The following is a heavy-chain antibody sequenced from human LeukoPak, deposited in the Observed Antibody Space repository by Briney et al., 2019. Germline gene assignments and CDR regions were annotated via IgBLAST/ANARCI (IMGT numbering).Heavy chain of an antibody. J-gene: IGHJ3*02. V-gene: IGHV4-59*01. CDR2: IHYSGST. D-gene: IGHD3-22*01. Sequence: PSETLSLTCTVSGGSISSYNWSWIRQSPGKGLEWIRYIHYSGSTNYNPSLKSRVTISVDSSNNQLSLKLSSVTAADTAVYYCARGRTYYYDSSGYYYVTEGAFDIWGQGTMVTVSS. CDR3: ARGRTYYYDSSGYYYVTEGAFDI. CDR1: GGSISSYN.